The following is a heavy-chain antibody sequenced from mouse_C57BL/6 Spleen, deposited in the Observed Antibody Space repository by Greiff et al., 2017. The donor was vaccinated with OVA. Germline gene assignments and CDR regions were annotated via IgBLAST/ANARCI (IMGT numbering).Heavy chain of an antibody. CDR1: GYTFTDYY. CDR3: ADSSGSWFAY. D-gene: IGHD3-2*02. V-gene: IGHV1-26*01. J-gene: IGHJ3*01. Sequence: VQLQQSGPELVKPGASVKISCKASGYTFTDYYMNWVKQSHGKSLEWIGDINPNNGGTSYNQKFKGKATLTVDKSSSTAYMELRSLTSEDSAVYYCADSSGSWFAYWGQGTLVTVSA. CDR2: INPNNGGT.